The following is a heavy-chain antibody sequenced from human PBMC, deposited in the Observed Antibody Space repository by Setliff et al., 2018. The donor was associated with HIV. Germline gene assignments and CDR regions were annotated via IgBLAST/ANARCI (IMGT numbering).Heavy chain of an antibody. V-gene: IGHV4-34*01. CDR1: GGPLSGYC. CDR3: ARVKSIKTTLVRLWPRFDL. Sequence: LSLTCGLYGGPLSGYCWTWIRQSPEKGLEWIGEIDDSGSIIYNPSLQSRVTMSVDTSKNQFSLKVRSLTAADTGLYYCARVKSIKTTLVRLWPRFDLWGQGTQVTVS. CDR2: IDDSGSI. J-gene: IGHJ5*02. D-gene: IGHD3-10*01.